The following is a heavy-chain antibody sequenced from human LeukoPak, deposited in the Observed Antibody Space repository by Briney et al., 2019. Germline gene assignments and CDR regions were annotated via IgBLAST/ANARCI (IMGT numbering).Heavy chain of an antibody. CDR2: ISSSSSTI. J-gene: IGHJ6*02. Sequence: GGSLRLSCAASGFTFSSYSMNWVRQAPGKGLEWVSYISSSSSTIYYADSVKGRFTISRDNAKNSLYLQMNSLRAEDTAVYYCASLWFGEWYYYGMDVWGQGTTVTVSS. D-gene: IGHD3-10*01. CDR1: GFTFSSYS. V-gene: IGHV3-48*04. CDR3: ASLWFGEWYYYGMDV.